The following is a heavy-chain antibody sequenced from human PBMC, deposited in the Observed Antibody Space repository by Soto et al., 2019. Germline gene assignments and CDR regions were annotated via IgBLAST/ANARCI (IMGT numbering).Heavy chain of an antibody. CDR1: GGSISSGGYY. CDR3: ARKGGDNGMDV. CDR2: IYYSGST. Sequence: SETLSLTCTVSGGSISSGGYYWSWIRQHPGKGLEWIGYIYYSGSTNYNPSLKSRVTISVDTSKNQFSLKLSSVTAADTAVYYCARKGGDNGMDVWGQGTTVTVSS. V-gene: IGHV4-61*08. J-gene: IGHJ6*02. D-gene: IGHD2-21*02.